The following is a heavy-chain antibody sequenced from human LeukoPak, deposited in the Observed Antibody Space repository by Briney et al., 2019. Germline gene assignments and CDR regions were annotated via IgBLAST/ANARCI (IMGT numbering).Heavy chain of an antibody. D-gene: IGHD3-9*01. J-gene: IGHJ4*02. CDR1: VYTFTGYY. Sequence: GASVKVSCKASVYTFTGYYMHWVRQAPGQGLEWMGWINPNSGGTNYAQKFQGRVTMTRDTSISTAYMELSRLRSDDTAVYYCAIGLRYFDWLSPFDYWGQGTLVTVSS. CDR3: AIGLRYFDWLSPFDY. V-gene: IGHV1-2*02. CDR2: INPNSGGT.